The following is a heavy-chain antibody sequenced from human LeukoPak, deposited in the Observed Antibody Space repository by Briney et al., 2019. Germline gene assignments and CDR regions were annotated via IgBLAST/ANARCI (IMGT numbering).Heavy chain of an antibody. CDR3: ARYSYASAFDY. CDR2: INPNSGGT. J-gene: IGHJ4*02. CDR1: GYTFTGYY. V-gene: IGHV1-2*06. D-gene: IGHD5-18*01. Sequence: GASVKVSCKASGYTFTGYYMHWVRQAPGQGLEWMGRINPNSGGTNYAQKFQGRVTMTRDTSISTAYMELSRLRSDDTAAYYCARYSYASAFDYWGQGTLVTVSS.